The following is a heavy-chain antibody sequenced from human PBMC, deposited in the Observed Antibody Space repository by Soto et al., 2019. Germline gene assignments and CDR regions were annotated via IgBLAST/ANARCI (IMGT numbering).Heavy chain of an antibody. CDR3: ARSAQWDGFDP. CDR1: AGSISTINYY. CDR2: ISYSGST. D-gene: IGHD2-8*01. Sequence: QVQLQESGPGLVRPSQTLSLTCTVSAGSISTINYYWSWIRQHPEKGLEWIGYISYSGSTFYHSSLKSRVTISLDTSKKQFSLTLTSVTAADTAVCYCARSAQWDGFDPWGQGTMVTVSS. V-gene: IGHV4-31*03. J-gene: IGHJ3*01.